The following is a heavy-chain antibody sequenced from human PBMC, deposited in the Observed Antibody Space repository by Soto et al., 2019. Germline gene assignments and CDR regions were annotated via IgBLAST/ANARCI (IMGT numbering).Heavy chain of an antibody. Sequence: ASVKVSCKASGYTFTSYYMHWVRQAPGQGLEWMGIINPSGGSTSYAQKFQGRVTMTRDTSTSTVYMELSSLRSEDTAVYYCARAVSAAGTENWFDPWGQGTLVTVSS. D-gene: IGHD6-13*01. CDR1: GYTFTSYY. V-gene: IGHV1-46*01. J-gene: IGHJ5*02. CDR3: ARAVSAAGTENWFDP. CDR2: INPSGGST.